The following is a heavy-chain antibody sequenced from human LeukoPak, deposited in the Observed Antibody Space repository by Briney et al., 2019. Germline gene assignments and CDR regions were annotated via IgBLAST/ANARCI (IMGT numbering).Heavy chain of an antibody. J-gene: IGHJ5*02. CDR3: ARDDCSSISCYHNWFDP. Sequence: GGSLRLSCAASGFTFSSYWMSWVRKAPGKGLEWVANIKQEGSEKYYVDSVKGRLTISRDDAKISLYLQMNSLRAEDTAVYYCARDDCSSISCYHNWFDPWGQGTLVTVSS. D-gene: IGHD2-2*01. V-gene: IGHV3-7*01. CDR2: IKQEGSEK. CDR1: GFTFSSYW.